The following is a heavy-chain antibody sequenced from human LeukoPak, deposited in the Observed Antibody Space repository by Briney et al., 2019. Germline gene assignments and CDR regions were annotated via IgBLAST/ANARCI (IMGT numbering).Heavy chain of an antibody. CDR2: IYYSGST. CDR3: AREGLTFGGFDY. J-gene: IGHJ4*02. CDR1: GGSISSYY. D-gene: IGHD3-10*01. Sequence: SETLSLTCTVSGGSISSYYWSWIRQPPGKGLEWIGYIYYSGSTNYNPSLKSRVTISVDTSKNQFSLKLSSVTAADTAVYYCAREGLTFGGFDYWGQGTLVTVSS. V-gene: IGHV4-59*01.